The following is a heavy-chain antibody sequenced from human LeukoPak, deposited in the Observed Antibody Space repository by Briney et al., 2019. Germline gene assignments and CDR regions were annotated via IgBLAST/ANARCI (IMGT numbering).Heavy chain of an antibody. CDR1: GGSISSYY. D-gene: IGHD4-23*01. J-gene: IGHJ4*02. Sequence: SETLSLTCTVSGGSISSYYWSWIRQPPGKGLEWIGYIYYSGSTNYNPSLKSRVTISVDTSKNQFSLKLSSVTAADTAVYYCARELYGGNSGGYWGQGTLVTVSS. CDR3: ARELYGGNSGGY. V-gene: IGHV4-59*12. CDR2: IYYSGST.